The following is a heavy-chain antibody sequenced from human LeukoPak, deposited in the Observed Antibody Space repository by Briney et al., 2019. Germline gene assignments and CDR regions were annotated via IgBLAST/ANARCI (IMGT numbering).Heavy chain of an antibody. D-gene: IGHD3-3*01. Sequence: SSETLSLTCTVSGGSISSYYWSWIRQPAGKRLEWIGRIYTSGSTNYNPSLKSRVTMSVDTSKNQFSLKLSSVTAADTAVYYCARGLRYDFWSGYLSFSGLIQAEWFDPWGQGTLVTVSS. CDR2: IYTSGST. J-gene: IGHJ5*02. CDR3: ARGLRYDFWSGYLSFSGLIQAEWFDP. CDR1: GGSISSYY. V-gene: IGHV4-4*07.